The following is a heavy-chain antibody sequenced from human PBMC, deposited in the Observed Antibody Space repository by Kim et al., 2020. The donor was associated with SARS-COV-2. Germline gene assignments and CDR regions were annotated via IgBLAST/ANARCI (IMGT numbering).Heavy chain of an antibody. CDR3: AKAPWRIAAFYYYGMDV. Sequence: GRSLRLSCAASGFTFSSYGMHWVRQAPGKGLEWVAVISYDGSNKYYADSVKGRFTISRDNSKNTLYLQMNSLRAEDTAVYYCAKAPWRIAAFYYYGMDVWGQGTTVTVSS. CDR1: GFTFSSYG. J-gene: IGHJ6*02. V-gene: IGHV3-30*18. CDR2: ISYDGSNK. D-gene: IGHD6-6*01.